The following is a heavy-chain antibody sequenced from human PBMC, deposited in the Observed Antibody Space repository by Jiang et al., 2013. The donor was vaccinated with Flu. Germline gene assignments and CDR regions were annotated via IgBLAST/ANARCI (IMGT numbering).Heavy chain of an antibody. CDR3: ARQFSYYYDASGPSAYFDY. CDR1: GGSITSSSYY. V-gene: IGHV4-39*01. Sequence: TCTVSGGSITSSSYYWGWIRQPPGKGLEWMGTFFYSGTNYNPSLKSRVTISGDTSKNQFSLTLSSVTAADTAVYYCARQFSYYYDASGPSAYFDYWGQGTLVTVSS. CDR2: FFYSGT. J-gene: IGHJ4*02. D-gene: IGHD3-22*01.